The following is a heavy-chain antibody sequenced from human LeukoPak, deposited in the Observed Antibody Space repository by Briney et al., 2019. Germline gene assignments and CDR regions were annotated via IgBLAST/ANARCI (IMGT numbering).Heavy chain of an antibody. CDR1: GFTFNSFA. J-gene: IGHJ3*01. V-gene: IGHV3-30-3*01. Sequence: QSGGSLRLSCVASGFTFNSFAMHWVRQAPGKGLEWAAVISYDGSKRYYADSGKGRFTISRDNSKNATYLEMNSMRVEDTAIYYCTRDHYPGIARGGACNFWGQGTMVTVSS. CDR3: TRDHYPGIARGGACNF. D-gene: IGHD2/OR15-2a*01. CDR2: ISYDGSKR.